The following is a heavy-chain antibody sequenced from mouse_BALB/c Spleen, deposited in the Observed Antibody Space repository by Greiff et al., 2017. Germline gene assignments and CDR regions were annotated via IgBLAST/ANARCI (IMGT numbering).Heavy chain of an antibody. CDR2: ISSGGSYT. D-gene: IGHD2-4*01. CDR1: GFTFSSYA. V-gene: IGHV5-9-4*01. CDR3: ARKDYDYDPAWFAY. J-gene: IGHJ3*01. Sequence: EVMLVESGGGLVKPGGSLKLSCAASGFTFSSYAMSWVRQSPEKRLEWVAEISSGGSYTYYPDTVTGRFTISRDNAKNTLYLEMSSLRSEDTAMYYCARKDYDYDPAWFAYWGQGTLVTVSA.